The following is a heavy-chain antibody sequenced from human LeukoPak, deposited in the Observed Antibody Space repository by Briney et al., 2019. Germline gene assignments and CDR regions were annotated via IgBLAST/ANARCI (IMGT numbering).Heavy chain of an antibody. D-gene: IGHD2-21*01. CDR1: GGSFSGYY. Sequence: SETLSLTCAVYGGSFSGYYWSWIRQPPGKGLEWIGEINHSGSTNYNPSLKSRVTISVGTSKNQFSLKLSSVTAADTAVYYCARIVVTNLDYWGQGTLVTVSS. V-gene: IGHV4-34*01. CDR2: INHSGST. CDR3: ARIVVTNLDY. J-gene: IGHJ4*02.